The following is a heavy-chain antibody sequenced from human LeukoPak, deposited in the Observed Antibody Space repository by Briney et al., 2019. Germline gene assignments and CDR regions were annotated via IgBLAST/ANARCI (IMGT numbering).Heavy chain of an antibody. V-gene: IGHV1-2*02. D-gene: IGHD6-19*01. J-gene: IGHJ4*01. CDR1: GYIFTDDY. CDR3: ARDVRRWLGVRYFDF. Sequence: SVTVSCKASGYIFTDDYMHWVRQAPGQGLEWMGWMNPNNGATKYAQKFQGRVTMTRDTSINVAYMELARLTSDDTAVYFCARDVRRWLGVRYFDFWGHGTLVTVSS. CDR2: MNPNNGAT.